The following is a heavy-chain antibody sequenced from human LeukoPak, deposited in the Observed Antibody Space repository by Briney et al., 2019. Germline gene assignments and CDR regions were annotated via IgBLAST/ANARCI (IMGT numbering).Heavy chain of an antibody. D-gene: IGHD5-18*01. CDR2: ISGSGGST. CDR1: GFTFSSYA. J-gene: IGHJ4*02. V-gene: IGHV3-23*01. Sequence: SGGSLRLSCAASGFTFSSYAMSWVRQAPGKGLEWVSAISGSGGSTYYADSVEGRFTISRDNSKNTLYLQMNSLRAEDTAVYYCAKDVGYSYGYFLMYYFDYWGQGTLVTVSS. CDR3: AKDVGYSYGYFLMYYFDY.